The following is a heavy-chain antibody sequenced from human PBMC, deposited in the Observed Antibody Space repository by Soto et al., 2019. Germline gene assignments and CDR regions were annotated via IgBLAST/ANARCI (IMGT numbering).Heavy chain of an antibody. CDR3: ARASGYCSGGSCFPNWYFDL. Sequence: EVQLVESGGGLVQPGGSLRLSCAASGFTFSSYSMNWVRQAPGKGLEWVSYISSSSSTIYYADSVKGRFTISRDNAKNSLYLQMNSLRAEDTAVYYCARASGYCSGGSCFPNWYFDLWGRGTLVTVSS. V-gene: IGHV3-48*01. CDR1: GFTFSSYS. D-gene: IGHD2-15*01. J-gene: IGHJ2*01. CDR2: ISSSSSTI.